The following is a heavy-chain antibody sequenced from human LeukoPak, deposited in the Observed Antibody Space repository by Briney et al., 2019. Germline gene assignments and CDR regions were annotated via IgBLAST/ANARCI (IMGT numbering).Heavy chain of an antibody. D-gene: IGHD3-9*01. CDR3: TRPYYDYLTGYYSDY. Sequence: GGSLRLSCTTSGFTFSNYPMSWVRQAPGKGLEWLALLGSTAYGGTTKYAASVKGRFTISRDNSKSIAYLQMNSLKTEDTAVYYCTRPYYDYLTGYYSDYWGQGTLVTVSS. CDR1: GFTFSNYP. J-gene: IGHJ4*02. CDR2: LGSTAYGGTT. V-gene: IGHV3-49*04.